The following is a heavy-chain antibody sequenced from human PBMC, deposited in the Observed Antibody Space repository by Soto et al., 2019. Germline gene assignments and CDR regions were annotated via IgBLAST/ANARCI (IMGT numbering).Heavy chain of an antibody. J-gene: IGHJ5*02. CDR3: AKDSYGSGRINWFDP. CDR1: GFTFSNYD. V-gene: IGHV3-30*18. Sequence: GGSLRLSCAASGFTFSNYDMHWVRQAPGKGLEWVAIISNDESIKYYGDSVKGRFTISRDNSKNTLYLHMNSLRGEDTAVYYCAKDSYGSGRINWFDPWGQGT. CDR2: ISNDESIK. D-gene: IGHD3-10*01.